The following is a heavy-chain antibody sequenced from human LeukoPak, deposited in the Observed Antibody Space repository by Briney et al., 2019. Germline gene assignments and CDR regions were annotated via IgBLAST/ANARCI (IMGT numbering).Heavy chain of an antibody. D-gene: IGHD6-13*01. CDR3: AKAQHSSIWGYFDY. CDR1: EFTFGSYA. CDR2: ISGSGGSP. V-gene: IGHV3-23*01. J-gene: IGHJ4*02. Sequence: GGSLRLSCAASEFTFGSYAMSWVRQAPGKGLEWVSTISGSGGSPYYADSVKGRFTISRDNSKNTLYLQMNSLRAEDTAVFYCAKAQHSSIWGYFDYWGQGTLVTVSS.